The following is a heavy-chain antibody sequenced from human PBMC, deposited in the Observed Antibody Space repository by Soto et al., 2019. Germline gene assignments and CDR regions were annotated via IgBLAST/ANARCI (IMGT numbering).Heavy chain of an antibody. J-gene: IGHJ5*02. Sequence: SETLSLTCTVSGGSISSSSYYWGWIRQPPGKGLEWIGSIYYSGSTYYNPSLKSRVTISVDTSKNQFSLKLSSLTAADTAVYYCARLGIVVVPAAIRWFDPWGQGTLVTVSS. CDR1: GGSISSSSYY. CDR3: ARLGIVVVPAAIRWFDP. D-gene: IGHD2-2*02. V-gene: IGHV4-39*01. CDR2: IYYSGST.